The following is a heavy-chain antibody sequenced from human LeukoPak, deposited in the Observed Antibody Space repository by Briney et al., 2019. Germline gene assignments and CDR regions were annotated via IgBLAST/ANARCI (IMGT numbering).Heavy chain of an antibody. CDR3: ASNHVHHRVLDY. V-gene: IGHV4-4*07. Sequence: SETLSLTCTVSGFSISSYYWSWIRQPAGTALEWIGRIYTSGTITYNPSLKSRVTISVDTSNNLFSLKLSSVTAADTAVYYCASNHVHHRVLDYWGQGTLVTVSS. CDR1: GFSISSYY. D-gene: IGHD3-16*02. J-gene: IGHJ4*02. CDR2: IYTSGTI.